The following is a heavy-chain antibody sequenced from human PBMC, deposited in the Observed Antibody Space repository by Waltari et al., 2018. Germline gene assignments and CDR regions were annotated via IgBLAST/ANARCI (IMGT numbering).Heavy chain of an antibody. J-gene: IGHJ4*02. D-gene: IGHD3-22*01. Sequence: QVQLVQSGAEVKKPGASVKVSCKASGYTFTSYAMHWVRQAPGQSLEWMGWINAGNGNTKYSQKFQGRVTITRDTSASTAYMELSSLRSEDTAVYYCATNYYDSSGLDYWGQGTLVTVSS. CDR2: INAGNGNT. CDR1: GYTFTSYA. CDR3: ATNYYDSSGLDY. V-gene: IGHV1-3*01.